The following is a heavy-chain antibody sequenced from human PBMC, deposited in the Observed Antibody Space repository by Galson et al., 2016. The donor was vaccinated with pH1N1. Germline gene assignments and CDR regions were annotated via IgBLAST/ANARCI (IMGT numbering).Heavy chain of an antibody. J-gene: IGHJ6*03. CDR1: GFTFDDYG. CDR2: INWNGGNT. CDR3: ARNYYGSGNYYKPVGFYYMDV. D-gene: IGHD3-10*01. V-gene: IGHV3-20*04. Sequence: SLRLSCAASGFTFDDYGMIWVRQRPGKGLEWVSAINWNGGNTGYADSVKGRFTISRDDAKNSLFLQMNSLRAEDTALYYCARNYYGSGNYYKPVGFYYMDVWGKGPRSPSP.